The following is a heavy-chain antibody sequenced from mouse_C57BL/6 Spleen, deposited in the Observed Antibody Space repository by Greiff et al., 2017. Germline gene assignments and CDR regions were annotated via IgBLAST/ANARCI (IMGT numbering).Heavy chain of an antibody. CDR1: GYTFTDYY. V-gene: IGHV1-26*01. CDR2: INPNNGGT. J-gene: IGHJ3*01. Sequence: EVQLQQSGPELVKPGASVKISCKASGYTFTDYYMNWVKQSHGKSLEWIGDINPNNGGTSYNQKFKGKATLTVDKSSSTAYMELRSLTSEDSAVYYCARTLYYYGSSSLFAYWGQGTLVTVSA. D-gene: IGHD1-1*01. CDR3: ARTLYYYGSSSLFAY.